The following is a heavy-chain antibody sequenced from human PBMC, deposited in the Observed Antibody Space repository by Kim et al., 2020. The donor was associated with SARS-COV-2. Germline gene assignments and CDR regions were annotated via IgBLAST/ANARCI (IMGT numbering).Heavy chain of an antibody. CDR1: GFTFSSYA. CDR2: ISYDGNNK. V-gene: IGHV3-30*04. Sequence: GGSLRLSCAASGFTFSSYAMHWVRQTPGKGLEWVAVISYDGNNKYYADSVKGRFTISRDNSKNTLYLQMNSLRTEDTAVFYCAKDRGGDCSGGSCYVGYWGQGTLVTVSS. D-gene: IGHD2-15*01. J-gene: IGHJ4*02. CDR3: AKDRGGDCSGGSCYVGY.